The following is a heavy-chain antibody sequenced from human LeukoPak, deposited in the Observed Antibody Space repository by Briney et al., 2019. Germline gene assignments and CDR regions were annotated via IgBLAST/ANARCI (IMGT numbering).Heavy chain of an antibody. CDR2: IYPDGRT. CDR3: ARGIGTTWSLHQ. Sequence: PGGSLRLSCAASGSYMTWVRQAAGKWLEWVSLIYPDGRTYYTDSVKGRFTISRDNSKNTLYLQMNSLRAEDTAVYYCARGIGTTWSLHQWGQGTLVTVSS. CDR1: GSY. D-gene: IGHD6-13*01. J-gene: IGHJ4*02. V-gene: IGHV3-53*01.